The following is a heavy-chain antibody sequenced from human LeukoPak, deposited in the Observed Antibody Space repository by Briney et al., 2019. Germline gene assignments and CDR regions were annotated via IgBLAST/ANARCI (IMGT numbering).Heavy chain of an antibody. D-gene: IGHD2-2*01. Sequence: GASVKVSCKASGYTFTGYYMHWVRQAPGQGLEWMGWINPNSGGTNYAQKFQGRVTMTRDTSISTAYMELSRLRSDDTAVYYCARDYLYCSSTSCYYYYMDVWGKGTTVTVSS. CDR3: ARDYLYCSSTSCYYYYMDV. CDR1: GYTFTGYY. V-gene: IGHV1-2*02. J-gene: IGHJ6*03. CDR2: INPNSGGT.